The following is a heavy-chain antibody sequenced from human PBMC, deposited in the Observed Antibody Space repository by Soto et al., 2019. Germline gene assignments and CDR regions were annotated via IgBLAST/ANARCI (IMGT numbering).Heavy chain of an antibody. Sequence: ASVQVSCKASGYTFTSYYMHWVRQAPGQGLEWMGIINPSGGSTSYAQKFQGRVTMTRDTSTSTVYMELSSLRSEDTAVYYCARDPLAAAGFDYWGQGTLVTVSS. CDR2: INPSGGST. D-gene: IGHD6-13*01. V-gene: IGHV1-46*03. CDR1: GYTFTSYY. J-gene: IGHJ4*02. CDR3: ARDPLAAAGFDY.